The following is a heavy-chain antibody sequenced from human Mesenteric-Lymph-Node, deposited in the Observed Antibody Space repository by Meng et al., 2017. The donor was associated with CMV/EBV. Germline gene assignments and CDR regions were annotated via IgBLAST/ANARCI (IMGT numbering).Heavy chain of an antibody. D-gene: IGHD1-26*01. CDR3: AREWELLSGGLDY. Sequence: GGSLRLSCAVSGFTCRSNAMNRVRQAPGKGLEWVSVIRAGGHRTYYADSVKGRFTISRDNSKKTLYLQMNSLRAEDTAVYYCAREWELLSGGLDYWGQGTLVTVS. CDR2: IRAGGHRT. J-gene: IGHJ4*02. CDR1: GFTCRSNA. V-gene: IGHV3-23*01.